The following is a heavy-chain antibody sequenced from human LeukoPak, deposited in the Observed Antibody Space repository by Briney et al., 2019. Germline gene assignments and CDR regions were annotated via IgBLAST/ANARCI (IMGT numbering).Heavy chain of an antibody. J-gene: IGHJ5*02. Sequence: PSETLSLICTVSGGPISSSSYYWGWIRQPPGKGLDWIGCVCYSGSTYYYQCLNGRVTISVDTFNIQSSLKLSTLTAADTAVYYCARQQLLWFGRPTACWFDPWGQGTLVTVSS. D-gene: IGHD3-10*01. CDR2: VCYSGST. CDR3: ARQQLLWFGRPTACWFDP. CDR1: GGPISSSSYY. V-gene: IGHV4-39*01.